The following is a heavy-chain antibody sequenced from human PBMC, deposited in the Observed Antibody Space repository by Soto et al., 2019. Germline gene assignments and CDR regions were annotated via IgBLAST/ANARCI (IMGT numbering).Heavy chain of an antibody. Sequence: QVQLVESGGGVVQPGRSLRLSCAASRFTFSGYGMHWVRQAPGKGLEWVAGISYDGSNKLYVDSVKGRFTISRDNSKNKLYLQMNSLRAEDTAVYYCAKGGRAFCGGDCRFYFDYWGQGTLVTVSS. CDR1: RFTFSGYG. D-gene: IGHD2-21*02. CDR2: ISYDGSNK. V-gene: IGHV3-30*18. J-gene: IGHJ4*02. CDR3: AKGGRAFCGGDCRFYFDY.